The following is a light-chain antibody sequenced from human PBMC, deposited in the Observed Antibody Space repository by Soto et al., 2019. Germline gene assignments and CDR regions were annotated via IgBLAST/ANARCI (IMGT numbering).Light chain of an antibody. CDR2: DVN. CDR1: SSDVGGYDY. CDR3: KSYTSRSTPGV. J-gene: IGLJ3*02. Sequence: QSALTQPASVSGSPGQSITISCTGTSSDVGGYDYVSWYQQHPGKAPKLVIYDVNNRPSGVSNRFSGSKSGNTASLTISGLQAEDEADYCKSYTSRSTPGVFGGGTKLTVL. V-gene: IGLV2-14*01.